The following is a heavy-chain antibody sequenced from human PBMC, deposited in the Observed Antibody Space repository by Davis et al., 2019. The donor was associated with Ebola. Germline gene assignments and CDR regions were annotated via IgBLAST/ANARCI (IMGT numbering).Heavy chain of an antibody. CDR3: ARTISSGWYARGYFDL. Sequence: PGGSLRLSCKGSGYSFTSYWIGWVRQMPGKGLEWMGIIYPGDSDTRYSPSFQGQVTISADKSISTAYLQWSSLKASDTAMYYCARTISSGWYARGYFDLWGRGTLVTVSS. CDR2: IYPGDSDT. J-gene: IGHJ2*01. D-gene: IGHD6-19*01. CDR1: GYSFTSYW. V-gene: IGHV5-51*01.